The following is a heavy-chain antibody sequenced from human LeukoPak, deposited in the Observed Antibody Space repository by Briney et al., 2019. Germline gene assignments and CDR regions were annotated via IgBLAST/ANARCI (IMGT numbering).Heavy chain of an antibody. CDR1: GFTFSSYG. Sequence: GGSLRLSCAASGFTFSSYGMHWVRQAPGKGLERVAVIWYDGSNKYYADSVKGRFTISRDNSKNTLYLQMNSLRAEDTAVYYCARDLSATVVSTYYFDYWGQGTLVTVSS. J-gene: IGHJ4*02. D-gene: IGHD4-23*01. CDR3: ARDLSATVVSTYYFDY. V-gene: IGHV3-33*01. CDR2: IWYDGSNK.